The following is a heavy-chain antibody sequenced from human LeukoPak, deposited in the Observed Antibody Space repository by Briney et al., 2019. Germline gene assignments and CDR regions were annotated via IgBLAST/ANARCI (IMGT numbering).Heavy chain of an antibody. V-gene: IGHV4-39*01. CDR2: IYYSGST. J-gene: IGHJ5*02. CDR3: ARHSGLRSPFDP. D-gene: IGHD3-3*01. CDR1: GFTFSDYY. Sequence: GSLRLSCAASGFTFSDYYMSWIRQPPAKGLEWIGSIYYSGSTYYNPSLKSRITISVDMSKNQFSLKLSSVTAADTALYYCARHSGLRSPFDPWGQGTLVTVTS.